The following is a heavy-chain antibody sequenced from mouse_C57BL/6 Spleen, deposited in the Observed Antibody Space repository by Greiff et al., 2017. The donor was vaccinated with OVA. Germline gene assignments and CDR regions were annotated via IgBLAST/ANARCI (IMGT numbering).Heavy chain of an antibody. CDR1: GFSFNTYA. CDR3: VRLYYGSSYGYFDV. D-gene: IGHD1-1*01. J-gene: IGHJ1*03. CDR2: IRSKSNNYAT. V-gene: IGHV10-1*01. Sequence: EVKLMESGGGLVQPKGSLKLSCAASGFSFNTYAMNWVRQAPGKGLEWVARIRSKSNNYATYYADSVKDRFTISRDDSESMLYLQMNNLKTEDTAMYYCVRLYYGSSYGYFDVWGTGTTVTVSS.